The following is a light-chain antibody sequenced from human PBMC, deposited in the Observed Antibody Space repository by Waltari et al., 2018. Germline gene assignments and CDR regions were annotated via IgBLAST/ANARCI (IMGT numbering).Light chain of an antibody. CDR1: ALTKQY. Sequence: YELTQPPSVSVSPGQTARITCYGDALTKQYAYLYQQKPGQAPVLVIYKESERPAGIPGRFSGSSSGTTVTLTISGVQAEDEADYYCQSADSSGTYVVFGGGTKLTVL. V-gene: IGLV3-25*03. J-gene: IGLJ2*01. CDR2: KES. CDR3: QSADSSGTYVV.